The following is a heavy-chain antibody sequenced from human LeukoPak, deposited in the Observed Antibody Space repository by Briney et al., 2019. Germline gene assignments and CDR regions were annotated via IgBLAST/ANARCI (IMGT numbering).Heavy chain of an antibody. J-gene: IGHJ5*02. CDR1: GYTFTSYG. Sequence: ASVKVSCKASGYTFTSYGISWVRQAPGQGLEWMGWISAYNGNTNYAQKLQGRVTMTTDTSTSTAYMELRSLRSDDTAVYYCARVSVDAVVPAARQNWFDPWGQGTLVTVSS. V-gene: IGHV1-18*01. CDR3: ARVSVDAVVPAARQNWFDP. CDR2: ISAYNGNT. D-gene: IGHD2-2*01.